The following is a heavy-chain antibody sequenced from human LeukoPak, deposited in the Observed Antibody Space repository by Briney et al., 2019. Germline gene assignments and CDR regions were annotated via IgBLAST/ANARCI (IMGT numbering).Heavy chain of an antibody. Sequence: PSETLSLTCAVYGGSFSGYYWSWIRQPPGKGLEWIGEINHSGSTNYNPSLKSRVTISVDTSKNQFSLKLSSVTAADTAVYYCARDLQRHDAFDIWGQGTMVTVSS. CDR1: GGSFSGYY. CDR2: INHSGST. J-gene: IGHJ3*02. CDR3: ARDLQRHDAFDI. V-gene: IGHV4-34*01.